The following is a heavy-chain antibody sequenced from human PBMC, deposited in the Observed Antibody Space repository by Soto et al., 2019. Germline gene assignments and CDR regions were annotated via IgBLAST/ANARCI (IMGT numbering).Heavy chain of an antibody. CDR3: ARENNVLPGGYFDY. Sequence: QLQLQESGSGLVKPSQTVSLTCAVSGGSISSGGYSWSWIRQPPGKGLEWIGYIYHSGSTYYNPSLKSRVTISVDRSKNQFSLKLSSVTAADTAVYYCARENNVLPGGYFDYWGQGTLVTVSS. J-gene: IGHJ4*02. V-gene: IGHV4-30-2*01. CDR1: GGSISSGGYS. D-gene: IGHD3-10*01. CDR2: IYHSGST.